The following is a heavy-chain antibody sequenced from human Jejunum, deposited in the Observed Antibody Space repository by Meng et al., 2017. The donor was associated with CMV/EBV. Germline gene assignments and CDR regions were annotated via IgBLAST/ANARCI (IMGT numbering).Heavy chain of an antibody. J-gene: IGHJ4*02. V-gene: IGHV3-72*01. CDR3: ASALHSDTDLDTDY. D-gene: IGHD1-26*01. CDR1: GFTFNDHY. Sequence: SGFTFNDHYIAWVRQAPGKGLEWLARIGNKAAFYSTYYAASVKGRFSISRDDSKNSVHLQMNSLNIEDTAVYYCASALHSDTDLDTDYWGQGTLVTVSS. CDR2: IGNKAAFYST.